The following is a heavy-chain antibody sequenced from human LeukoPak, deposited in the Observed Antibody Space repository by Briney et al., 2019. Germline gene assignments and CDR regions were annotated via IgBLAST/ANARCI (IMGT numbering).Heavy chain of an antibody. CDR3: AKIGKYYDFWSDKRGAFDI. J-gene: IGHJ3*02. V-gene: IGHV3-23*01. Sequence: PGGSLKLSCAGSGFTFSSYAMRWVRQAPGKGLEWVAAISGSCGSTYYQDSLKGRFTISRDNSKNTLYLQMNSLRAEDTAVYYCAKIGKYYDFWSDKRGAFDIWGQGTMVTVSS. CDR2: ISGSCGST. D-gene: IGHD3-3*01. CDR1: GFTFSSYA.